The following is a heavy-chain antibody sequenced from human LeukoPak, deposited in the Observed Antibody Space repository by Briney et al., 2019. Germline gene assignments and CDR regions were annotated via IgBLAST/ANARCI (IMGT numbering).Heavy chain of an antibody. CDR2: ISDSGGRT. D-gene: IGHD2-21*02. J-gene: IGHJ2*01. V-gene: IGHV3-23*01. CDR1: GITLSNYG. Sequence: GGSLRLSCAVSGITLSNYGMSWVRQAPGKGLEWVAGISDSGGRTNYADSVKGRFTISRDNPKNTLYLQMNSLRAEDTAVYFCAKDYCGGDCYSGWYFDLWGRGTLVTVSS. CDR3: AKDYCGGDCYSGWYFDL.